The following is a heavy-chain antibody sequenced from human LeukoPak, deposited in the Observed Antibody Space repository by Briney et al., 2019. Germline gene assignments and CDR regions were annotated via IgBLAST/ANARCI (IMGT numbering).Heavy chain of an antibody. CDR2: IHHSGSS. J-gene: IGHJ4*02. V-gene: IGHV4-59*01. Sequence: SETLSLTCTVSGGSISSYYWSWIRQPPGKGLEWVGSIHHSGSSKYNSSLNNRVTISLDKSKNQFSLSLTSVTVADTAVYYCARENGDYALDYWGQGTLVTVSS. CDR1: GGSISSYY. CDR3: ARENGDYALDY. D-gene: IGHD4-17*01.